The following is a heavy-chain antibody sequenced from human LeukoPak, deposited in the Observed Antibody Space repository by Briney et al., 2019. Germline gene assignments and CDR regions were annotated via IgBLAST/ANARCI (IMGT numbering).Heavy chain of an antibody. D-gene: IGHD2-21*02. J-gene: IGHJ3*02. CDR1: GFTSSSYS. CDR3: ARENIVVVTAIRDAFDI. CDR2: ISSGSSTI. V-gene: IGHV3-48*02. Sequence: GGSLRLSCAASGFTSSSYSMNWVRQAPGKGLEWVSYISSGSSTIYYADSVKGRFTISRDNAKSSLCLQMNSLRDEDTAVYYCARENIVVVTAIRDAFDIWGQGTMVTVSS.